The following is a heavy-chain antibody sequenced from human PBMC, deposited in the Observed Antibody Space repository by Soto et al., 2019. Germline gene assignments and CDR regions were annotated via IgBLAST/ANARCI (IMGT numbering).Heavy chain of an antibody. V-gene: IGHV3-23*01. D-gene: IGHD2-15*01. Sequence: PVGSLRLSCAASCFTFSSYDMSWVRQAPGKGLEWVSGVSASGSITSYADSAKGRFTISRDNAKNTVFLQMTGLRAEDTAVYFCAKGDCSGGRCYRGFDYWGQGTLVTVSS. CDR3: AKGDCSGGRCYRGFDY. CDR1: CFTFSSYD. J-gene: IGHJ4*02. CDR2: VSASGSIT.